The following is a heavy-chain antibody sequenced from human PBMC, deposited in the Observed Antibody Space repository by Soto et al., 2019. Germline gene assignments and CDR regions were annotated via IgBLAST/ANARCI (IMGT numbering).Heavy chain of an antibody. V-gene: IGHV3-30*18. CDR2: ISYDGSNK. CDR1: GFTFSSYG. Sequence: GGSLRLSCAASGFTFSSYGMHWVRQAPGKGLEWVAVISYDGSNKYYADSVKGRFTISRDNSKNTLYLQMNSLRAEDTAVYYCANFAGRVDDYWGQGTLVTVSS. J-gene: IGHJ4*02. CDR3: ANFAGRVDDY. D-gene: IGHD3-16*01.